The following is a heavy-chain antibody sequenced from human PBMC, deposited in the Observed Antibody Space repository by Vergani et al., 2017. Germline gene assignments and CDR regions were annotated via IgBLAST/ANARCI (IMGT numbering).Heavy chain of an antibody. Sequence: EVQLVESGGGLVQPGGSLRLSCAASGFTVSSYSMNWVRQAPGKGLEWVSSISSSSSYIYYADSVKGRFTISRDNAKNSLYLQMNSLRAEDTAVYYCAREVGAPYYYYGMDVWGQGTTVTVSS. J-gene: IGHJ6*02. V-gene: IGHV3-21*01. CDR3: AREVGAPYYYYGMDV. D-gene: IGHD1-26*01. CDR1: GFTVSSYS. CDR2: ISSSSSYI.